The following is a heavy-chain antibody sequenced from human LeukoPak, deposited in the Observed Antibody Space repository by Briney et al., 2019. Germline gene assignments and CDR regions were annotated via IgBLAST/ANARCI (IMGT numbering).Heavy chain of an antibody. V-gene: IGHV3-53*01. CDR3: ARGDLYDYDAFDI. CDR1: GFTVSSNY. Sequence: GGSLRLSCAASGFTVSSNYMSLVRQAPGKGLEWVSVIYSGGSTYYADSVKGRFTISRDNSENTLYLQMNSLRAEDTAVYYCARGDLYDYDAFDIWGQGTMVTVSS. CDR2: IYSGGST. J-gene: IGHJ3*02. D-gene: IGHD2-8*01.